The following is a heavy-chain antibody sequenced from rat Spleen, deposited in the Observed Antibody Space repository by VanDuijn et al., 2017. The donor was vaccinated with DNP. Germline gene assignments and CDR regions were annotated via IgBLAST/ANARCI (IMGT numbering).Heavy chain of an antibody. CDR2: INEDSSII. D-gene: IGHD1-11*01. CDR3: VGRGTVSVNWFAY. J-gene: IGHJ3*01. Sequence: EVKLVESGGGLVQPGRSLKLSCAASGFNFNDYWMGWVRQPPGRGLEWVGEINEDSSIINYTPSLKDKFTISRDNAQNTLYLQMSKLVSEDKAIYYCVGRGTVSVNWFAYWGQGTLVTVSS. CDR1: GFNFNDYW. V-gene: IGHV4-2*01.